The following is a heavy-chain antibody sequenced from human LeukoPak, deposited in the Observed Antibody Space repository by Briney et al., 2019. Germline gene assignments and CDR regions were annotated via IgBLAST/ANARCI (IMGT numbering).Heavy chain of an antibody. J-gene: IGHJ4*02. D-gene: IGHD4-23*01. CDR1: GGSISSYY. Sequence: SETLSLTCAVSGGSISSYYWSWIRQPPGKGLEWIGYIYYSVTTYYNPSLKSRVTISVDTSKNQFPLKLNSVTAADTAVYYCARDRLRWPKIDYWGQGTLVTVSS. CDR3: ARDRLRWPKIDY. V-gene: IGHV4-59*12. CDR2: IYYSVTT.